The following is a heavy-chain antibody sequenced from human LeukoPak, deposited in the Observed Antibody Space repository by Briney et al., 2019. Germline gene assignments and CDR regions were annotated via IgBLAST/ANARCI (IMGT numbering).Heavy chain of an antibody. CDR3: AKATDYYYYMDV. CDR1: GFTFSSYG. V-gene: IGHV3-23*01. D-gene: IGHD1-26*01. Sequence: GGSLRLSCAASGFTFSSYGMSWVRQAPGKGLEWVSAISGSGGSTYYADSVKGRFTISRDNSKNTLYLQMNSLRAEDTAVYYCAKATDYYYYMDVWGKGTTVTVSS. CDR2: ISGSGGST. J-gene: IGHJ6*03.